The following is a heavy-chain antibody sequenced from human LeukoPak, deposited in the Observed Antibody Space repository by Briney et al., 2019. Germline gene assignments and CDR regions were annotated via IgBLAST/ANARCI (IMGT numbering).Heavy chain of an antibody. J-gene: IGHJ4*02. Sequence: PGGSLRLSCAASGFTFSSYGMHWVRQAPGKGLEWVAFIRYDGSNKYYADSVKGRFTISRDNSKNTLYLQMNSLRAEDTAVYYCAKDLWRITIFGVVSPFGYWGQGTLVTVSS. CDR2: IRYDGSNK. CDR1: GFTFSSYG. V-gene: IGHV3-30*02. D-gene: IGHD3-3*01. CDR3: AKDLWRITIFGVVSPFGY.